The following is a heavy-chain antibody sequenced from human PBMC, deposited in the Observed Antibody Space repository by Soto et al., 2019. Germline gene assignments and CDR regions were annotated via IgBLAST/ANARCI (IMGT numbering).Heavy chain of an antibody. Sequence: LRLSCAASGFTLRNYEMNWVRQAPGRGLEWISKISGSNNNIYYADSVRGRFTISRDNAKNSLYLQMNSLRAEDTAIYYCASERLCGADCYFFDNWGRGTQVTVSS. V-gene: IGHV3-48*03. D-gene: IGHD2-21*02. CDR1: GFTLRNYE. CDR3: ASERLCGADCYFFDN. CDR2: ISGSNNNI. J-gene: IGHJ4*02.